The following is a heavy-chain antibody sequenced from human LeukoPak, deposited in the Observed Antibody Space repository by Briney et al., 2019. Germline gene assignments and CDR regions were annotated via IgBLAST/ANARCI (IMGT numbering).Heavy chain of an antibody. D-gene: IGHD2-15*01. Sequence: GSLRPSFSASGFTLSNHGLPWVRQAPGKGPGWVAVITYDGSNKYYADSVKGRFTISRDNSKNTLYLQMNSLRAEDTAVYYCAKSGCSGGSCFVLGYGMDVWGKGTTVTVSS. J-gene: IGHJ6*04. CDR3: AKSGCSGGSCFVLGYGMDV. CDR2: ITYDGSNK. CDR1: GFTLSNHG. V-gene: IGHV3-30*18.